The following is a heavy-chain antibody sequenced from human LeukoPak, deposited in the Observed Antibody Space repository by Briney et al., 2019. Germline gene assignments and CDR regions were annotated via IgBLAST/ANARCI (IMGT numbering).Heavy chain of an antibody. CDR3: ARLWEGYAFDI. CDR1: GYTFTGYY. V-gene: IGHV1-2*02. Sequence: GASVKVSCKASGYTFTGYYMHWVRQAPGQGLEWMGWINPNSGGTNYAQKFQGRVTMNRDTSISTAYMELRRLRSDDTAVYYCARLWEGYAFDIWGQGTMVTVSS. CDR2: INPNSGGT. D-gene: IGHD1-26*01. J-gene: IGHJ3*02.